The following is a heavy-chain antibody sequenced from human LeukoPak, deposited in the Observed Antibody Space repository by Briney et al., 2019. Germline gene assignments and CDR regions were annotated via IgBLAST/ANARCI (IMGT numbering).Heavy chain of an antibody. CDR3: ARDSSYDFWSGFSKFDP. V-gene: IGHV1-46*01. CDR2: INPSGGST. Sequence: GASVKVSCKASGYTFTSYYMHWVRQAPGRGLEWMGIINPSGGSTSYAQKFQGRVTMTRDTSTSTVYMELSSLRSEDTAVYYCARDSSYDFWSGFSKFDPWGQGTLVTVSS. D-gene: IGHD3-3*01. J-gene: IGHJ5*02. CDR1: GYTFTSYY.